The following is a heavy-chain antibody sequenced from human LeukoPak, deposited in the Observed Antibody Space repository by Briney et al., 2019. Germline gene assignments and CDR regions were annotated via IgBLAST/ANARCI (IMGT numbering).Heavy chain of an antibody. J-gene: IGHJ6*02. CDR3: AKDNSGIRGILYYGMDV. CDR1: GFTYSTYD. D-gene: IGHD1-26*01. V-gene: IGHV3-23*01. CDR2: ISVSGST. Sequence: QSGGSLRLSCAASGFTYSTYDMNWVRQAPGKGLEWVSTISVSGSTYYADSVRGRFTISRDNSKNTLYLQMDSLRGEDTAVYYCAKDNSGIRGILYYGMDVWGQGTTVTVSS.